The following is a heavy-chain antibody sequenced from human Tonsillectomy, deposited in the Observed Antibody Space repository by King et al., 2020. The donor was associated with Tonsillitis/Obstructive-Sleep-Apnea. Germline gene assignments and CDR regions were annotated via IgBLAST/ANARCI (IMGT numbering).Heavy chain of an antibody. CDR1: GFTFDDYA. CDR2: ISWNSGSI. J-gene: IGHJ3*02. Sequence: LVESGGGLVQPGRSLRLSCAASGFTFDDYAMHWVRQAPGKGLEWVSGISWNSGSIGYADSVKGRFTISRDNAKNSLYLQMNSLRAEDTALYYCAKSFIKWHLLQSAFDMWGQGTMVTVSS. D-gene: IGHD1-26*01. CDR3: AKSFIKWHLLQSAFDM. V-gene: IGHV3-9*01.